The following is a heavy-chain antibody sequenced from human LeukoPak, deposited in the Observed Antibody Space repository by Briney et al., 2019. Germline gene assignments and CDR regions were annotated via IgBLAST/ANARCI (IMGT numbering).Heavy chain of an antibody. CDR2: IKSKTDGGKI. CDR1: GFAFSNAW. Sequence: GGSLRLSCAASGFAFSNAWMSWVRQAPGKGLERVGRIKSKTDGGKIDYAAPVKGRFTISRDDSKNTLYVNMNSLKTEDTAVYYCATTIFGVLTSLDYWAQGTLVTVSS. D-gene: IGHD3-3*01. V-gene: IGHV3-15*01. J-gene: IGHJ4*02. CDR3: ATTIFGVLTSLDY.